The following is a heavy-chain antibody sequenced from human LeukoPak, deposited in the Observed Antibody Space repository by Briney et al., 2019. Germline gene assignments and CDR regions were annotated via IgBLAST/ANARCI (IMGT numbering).Heavy chain of an antibody. CDR2: ISSSSSYI. J-gene: IGHJ4*02. V-gene: IGHV3-21*01. Sequence: PGGSLRLSCAASRFTFSSYSMNWVRQAPGKGLEWVSSISSSSSYIYYADSVKGRFTISRDNAKNSLYLQMNSLRAEDTAVYYCARVLSSGGGYDYYDYWGQGTLVTVSS. CDR1: RFTFSSYS. CDR3: ARVLSSGGGYDYYDY. D-gene: IGHD3-16*01.